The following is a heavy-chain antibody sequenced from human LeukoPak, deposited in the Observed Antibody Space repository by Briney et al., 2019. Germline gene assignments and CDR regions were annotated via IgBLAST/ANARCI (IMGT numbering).Heavy chain of an antibody. V-gene: IGHV4-59*01. D-gene: IGHD6-13*01. Sequence: AETLSLTCTVSGGSISSYYWSWIRQPPGKGLEWIGYIYYSGSTNYNPSLKSRVTISVDTSKNQFSLKLSSVTAADTAVYYCARAVESSSWSDVWGKGTTVTVSS. CDR3: ARAVESSSWSDV. CDR1: GGSISSYY. CDR2: IYYSGST. J-gene: IGHJ6*04.